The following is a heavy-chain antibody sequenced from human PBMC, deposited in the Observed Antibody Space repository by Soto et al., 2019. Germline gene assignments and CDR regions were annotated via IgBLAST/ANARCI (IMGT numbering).Heavy chain of an antibody. V-gene: IGHV3-23*01. CDR3: AKGWMVRGVINYYSGMDV. Sequence: GGSLRLSCAASGFTFSSYAMSWVRQAPGKGLEWVSAISGSGGSTYYADSVKGRFTISRDNSKNTLYLQMNSLRAEDTAVYYCAKGWMVRGVINYYSGMDVWGQGTTVTVSS. CDR1: GFTFSSYA. J-gene: IGHJ6*02. D-gene: IGHD3-10*01. CDR2: ISGSGGST.